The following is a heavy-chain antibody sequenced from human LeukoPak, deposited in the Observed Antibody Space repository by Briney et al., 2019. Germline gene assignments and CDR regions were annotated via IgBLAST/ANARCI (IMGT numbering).Heavy chain of an antibody. CDR1: GFTFSSYT. V-gene: IGHV3-21*01. CDR2: ISSFSSYK. D-gene: IGHD2-15*01. CDR3: ARGYCSGGTCYEYHYYYYMDV. J-gene: IGHJ6*03. Sequence: PGGSLRLSCAASGFTFSSYTMNWVRQAPGKGPEWVASISSFSSYKHYADSVKDRFTISRDNAKNSLYLEMNSLRAEDTAIYYCARGYCSGGTCYEYHYYYYMDVWGTGTTVTISS.